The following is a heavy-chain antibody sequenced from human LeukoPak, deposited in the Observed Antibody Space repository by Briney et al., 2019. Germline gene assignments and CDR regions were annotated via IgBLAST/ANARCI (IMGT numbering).Heavy chain of an antibody. CDR2: IRYDGSNK. D-gene: IGHD1-14*01. CDR3: AKDQPQTAGY. V-gene: IGHV3-30*02. J-gene: IGHJ4*02. CDR1: GFTFSSYG. Sequence: PGGSLRLSCAASGFTFSSYGMHWVRQAPGKGLEWVAFIRYDGSNKYYADSVKGRFTISRDNSKNTLYLQMNSLRAEDTAVYCCAKDQPQTAGYWGQGTLVTVSS.